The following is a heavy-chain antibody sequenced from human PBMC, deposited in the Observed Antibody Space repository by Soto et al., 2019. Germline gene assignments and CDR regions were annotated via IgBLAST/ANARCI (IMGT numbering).Heavy chain of an antibody. D-gene: IGHD6-6*01. CDR1: GYSISSGYY. CDR2: IYHSGST. CDR3: ARGEQLVRGGFDY. J-gene: IGHJ4*02. V-gene: IGHV4-38-2*01. Sequence: ASETLSLTCAVSGYSISSGYYWGWIRQPPGKGLEWIGSIYHSGSTYYNPSLKSRVTISVDTSKNQFSLKLSSVTAADTAVYYCARGEQLVRGGFDYWGQGTLVTVSS.